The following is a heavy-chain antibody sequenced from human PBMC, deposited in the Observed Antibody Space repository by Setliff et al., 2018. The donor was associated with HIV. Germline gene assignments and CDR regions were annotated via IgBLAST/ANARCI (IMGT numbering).Heavy chain of an antibody. CDR2: INPSGGST. J-gene: IGHJ4*02. CDR1: GYTVTNYY. Sequence: ASVKVSCKASGYTVTNYYMHWVRQAPGQGLEWMGIINPSGGSTSYAQKFEGRVSMTRDTSTSTVYMELSSLRTEDTGVYYCVKGPLGYCYSGSCYGRFDYWGQGTLVTVSS. D-gene: IGHD2-2*01. V-gene: IGHV1-46*01. CDR3: VKGPLGYCYSGSCYGRFDY.